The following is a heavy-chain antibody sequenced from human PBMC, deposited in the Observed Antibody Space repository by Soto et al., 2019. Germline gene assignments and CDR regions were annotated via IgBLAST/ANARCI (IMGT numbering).Heavy chain of an antibody. J-gene: IGHJ5*02. V-gene: IGHV3-15*01. CDR2: VKSKTDGGTA. CDR3: TRDRSSGYNWFDP. D-gene: IGHD1-26*01. Sequence: GGSLRLSCAASGFTFNNARMSWVRQAPGKGLEWVGRVKSKTDGGTADHAAPVKGRFTVSRDDSKNTLYLQMNSLKTEDTAVYYCTRDRSSGYNWFDPWGQGTLVTVSS. CDR1: GFTFNNAR.